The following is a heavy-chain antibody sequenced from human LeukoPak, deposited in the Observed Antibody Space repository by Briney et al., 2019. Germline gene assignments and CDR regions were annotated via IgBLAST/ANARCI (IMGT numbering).Heavy chain of an antibody. V-gene: IGHV3-30*18. J-gene: IGHJ4*02. CDR2: ISYDGTNK. CDR3: AKKVAGRNPFDY. D-gene: IGHD6-19*01. CDR1: GFTFSSYA. Sequence: PGRSLRLSCVASGFTFSSYAMHWVRQAPGKGLEWVALISYDGTNKYYADSLKGRFTISRDNSKNTVYLQMNSLRAEDTAVYYCAKKVAGRNPFDYWGQGTLVTVSS.